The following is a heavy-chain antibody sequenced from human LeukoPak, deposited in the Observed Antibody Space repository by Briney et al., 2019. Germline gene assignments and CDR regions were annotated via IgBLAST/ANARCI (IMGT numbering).Heavy chain of an antibody. J-gene: IGHJ4*02. CDR3: ARDLSTVTTDYFDY. D-gene: IGHD4-17*01. V-gene: IGHV1-18*01. CDR1: GYTFTSYG. Sequence: ASVKVSCKASGYTFTSYGISWVRQAPGQGLEWMGWISAYNVNTNYAQKLQGRVTMTTDTSTNTAYMELRSLRSDDTAVYYCARDLSTVTTDYFDYWGQGTLVTVSS. CDR2: ISAYNVNT.